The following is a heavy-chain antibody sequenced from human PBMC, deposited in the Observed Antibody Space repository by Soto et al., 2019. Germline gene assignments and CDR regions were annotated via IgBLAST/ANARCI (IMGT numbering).Heavy chain of an antibody. J-gene: IGHJ6*03. CDR1: GGSISSGGYY. CDR3: ARVVPAAMGVYYYYYMDV. CDR2: IYYSGST. D-gene: IGHD2-2*01. Sequence: SETLSLTCTVSGGSISSGGYYWSWIRQHPEKGLEWIGYIYYSGSTYYNPSLKSRVTISVDTSKNQFSLKLSSVTAADTAVYYCARVVPAAMGVYYYYYMDVWGKGTTVTVSS. V-gene: IGHV4-31*03.